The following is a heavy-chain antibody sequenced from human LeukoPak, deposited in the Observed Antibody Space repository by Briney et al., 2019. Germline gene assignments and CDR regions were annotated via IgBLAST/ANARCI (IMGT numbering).Heavy chain of an antibody. CDR2: IYYSGST. CDR3: ARDGHSSGWSAAFDI. Sequence: SETLSLTCSVSGSSISSNYWSWIRQPPGKGLDWIGYIYYSGSTNYNPSLKSRVTISVDTSRNQFSLKLRSVTAADTAVYYCARDGHSSGWSAAFDIWGQGTMVTVS. CDR1: GSSISSNY. V-gene: IGHV4-59*01. D-gene: IGHD6-19*01. J-gene: IGHJ3*02.